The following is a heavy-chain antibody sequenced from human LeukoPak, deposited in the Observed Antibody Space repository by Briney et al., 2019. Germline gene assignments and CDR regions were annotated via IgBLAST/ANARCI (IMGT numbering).Heavy chain of an antibody. D-gene: IGHD3-22*01. J-gene: IGHJ5*02. CDR1: GDSISSDDYY. CDR3: ARGIPINYYDRPPGWFDP. Sequence: SQTLSLTCTVSGDSISSDDYYWSWIRQPAGKGLEWIGRVYTSGSTNYNPSLRSRVTISVDTSKNQFSLKLSSVTAADTAVYYCARGIPINYYDRPPGWFDPWGQGTLVTVSS. V-gene: IGHV4-61*02. CDR2: VYTSGST.